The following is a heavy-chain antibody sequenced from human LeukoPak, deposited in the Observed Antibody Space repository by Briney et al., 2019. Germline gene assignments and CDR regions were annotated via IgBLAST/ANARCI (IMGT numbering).Heavy chain of an antibody. D-gene: IGHD3-10*01. CDR2: IKHDGSEK. J-gene: IGHJ4*02. CDR3: ARFYYYGSGSYYNVYRY. V-gene: IGHV3-7*01. CDR1: GFTFSSYW. Sequence: GGSLRLSCAASGFTFSSYWMSWVRQAPGKGLEWVANIKHDGSEKYYVDSVKGRFTISRDNAKNSLYLEMNSLRAEDTAVYYCARFYYYGSGSYYNVYRYRGQGTLVTVSS.